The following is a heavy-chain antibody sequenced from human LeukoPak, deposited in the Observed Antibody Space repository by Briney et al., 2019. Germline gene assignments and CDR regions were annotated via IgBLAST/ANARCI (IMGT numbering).Heavy chain of an antibody. D-gene: IGHD5-12*01. J-gene: IGHJ4*02. Sequence: SETLSLTCTVSGYSISSGYYWGWIRQPPGKGLEWIGSIYHSGSTYYNPSLKSRVTISVDTSKNQFSLKLSSVTAADTAVYYCASPLVVATIHWGQGTLVAVSS. CDR2: IYHSGST. V-gene: IGHV4-38-2*02. CDR3: ASPLVVATIH. CDR1: GYSISSGYY.